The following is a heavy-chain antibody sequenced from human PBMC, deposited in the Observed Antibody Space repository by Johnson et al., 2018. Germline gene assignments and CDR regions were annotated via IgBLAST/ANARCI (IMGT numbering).Heavy chain of an antibody. Sequence: VQSGRSLRLSCAASSFTFSMYAMHWVRQAPGNGLEWVAVISHDGSNENYADSVKGRFTISRDNSQKTMSLQMNSLRTEDTAIYYCTRDRRSRNFYYYMDVWGQGTTVTVSS. CDR2: ISHDGSNE. V-gene: IGHV3-30-3*01. CDR3: TRDRRSRNFYYYMDV. CDR1: SFTFSMYA. D-gene: IGHD5-24*01. J-gene: IGHJ6*03.